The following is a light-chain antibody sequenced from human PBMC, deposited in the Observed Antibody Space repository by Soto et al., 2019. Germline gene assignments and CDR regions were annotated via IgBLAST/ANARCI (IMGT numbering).Light chain of an antibody. J-gene: IGKJ1*01. V-gene: IGKV3-15*01. CDR1: QRVSNN. Sequence: EIVMTQSPATLSVSPGERATLSCRASQRVSNNLAWYQQKPGQAPRLLVYGASTRATGIPARFSGSGSGTEFTLTISSLQSEDFAVYYCQQYNNWPRTFGQGTKVEIK. CDR2: GAS. CDR3: QQYNNWPRT.